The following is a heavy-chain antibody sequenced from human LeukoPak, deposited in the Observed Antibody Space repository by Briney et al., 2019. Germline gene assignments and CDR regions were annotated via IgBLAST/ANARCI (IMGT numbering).Heavy chain of an antibody. CDR2: IYHSGST. Sequence: KTSETLSPTCTVSGYSISSGYYWGWIRQPPGKGLEWIGSIYHSGSTYYNPSLKSRVTISVDTSKNQFSLKLSSVTAADTAVYYCAGDRGRDGYNSSPYYFNYWGQGTLVTVSS. CDR1: GYSISSGYY. V-gene: IGHV4-38-2*02. CDR3: AGDRGRDGYNSSPYYFNY. D-gene: IGHD5-24*01. J-gene: IGHJ4*02.